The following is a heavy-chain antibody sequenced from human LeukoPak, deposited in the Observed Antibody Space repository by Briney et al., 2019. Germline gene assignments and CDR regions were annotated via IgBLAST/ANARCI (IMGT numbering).Heavy chain of an antibody. V-gene: IGHV3-30*18. CDR1: GFTFSSYA. CDR3: AKDSGSYCYYYYGMDV. Sequence: GGSLRLSCEASGFTFSSYAIHWVRQTPGKGLEWVAVISYDGSNKYYADSVKGRFTISRDNSKNTLYLQMNSLRAEDTAVYYCAKDSGSYCYYYYGMDVWGQGTTVTVSS. D-gene: IGHD1-26*01. CDR2: ISYDGSNK. J-gene: IGHJ6*02.